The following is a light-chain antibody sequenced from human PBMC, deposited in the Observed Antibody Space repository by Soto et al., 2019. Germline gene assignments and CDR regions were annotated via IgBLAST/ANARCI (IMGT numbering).Light chain of an antibody. CDR1: QGIRSY. Sequence: DIHMTQSPSSLSPSVGYRFTIACRASQGIRSYLAWYQQNPGKAPQMLIYAASTLQSGVPSRFRGIGSGTDVTLTISSLQPEDFVTDYCQQLKSYPYTFGPGTKVDIK. V-gene: IGKV1-9*01. CDR2: AAS. J-gene: IGKJ3*01. CDR3: QQLKSYPYT.